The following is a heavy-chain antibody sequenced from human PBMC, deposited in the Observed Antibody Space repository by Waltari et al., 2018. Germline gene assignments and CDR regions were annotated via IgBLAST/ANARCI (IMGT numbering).Heavy chain of an antibody. V-gene: IGHV4-4*02. CDR3: ASDRGVGLYLDN. J-gene: IGHJ4*02. CDR2: IHHSGRI. D-gene: IGHD2-8*02. CDR1: GGSIRSNYW. Sequence: QVQLQESGPGLVQPSGPLSLTCAVSGGSIRSNYWWSWVRQSPDKGLEWIGQIHHSGRIIYNPSLKSRVTISEDTSKNQFALKVNAVTAADTAVYYCASDRGVGLYLDNWGQGTLVSVSS.